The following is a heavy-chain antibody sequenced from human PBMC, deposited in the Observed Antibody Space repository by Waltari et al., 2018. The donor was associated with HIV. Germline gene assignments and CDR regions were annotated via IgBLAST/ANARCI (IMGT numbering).Heavy chain of an antibody. D-gene: IGHD6-6*01. V-gene: IGHV4-34*02. J-gene: IGHJ4*01. Sequence: QVQLQQWGTGVLKPSETLTLNCAVYGGSCNDYFWSWVRQSPGGGLEWLGEVSHAGTVNYNPSLHNRVTMSVDKSKNQFSLTLTSATAADTATYFCARGEATDLVYPYFDSWGHGNLVIVSS. CDR3: ARGEATDLVYPYFDS. CDR1: GGSCNDYF. CDR2: VSHAGTV.